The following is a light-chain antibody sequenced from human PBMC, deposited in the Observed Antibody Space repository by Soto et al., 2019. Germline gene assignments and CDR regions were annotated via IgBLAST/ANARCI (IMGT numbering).Light chain of an antibody. CDR2: GNS. Sequence: QSVLTQPPSVSGAPGQRVTISCTGSSNNIGAGYDVHWYQQLPGTAPKLLIYGNSNRPSGVPDRFSGSKSGTSASLAITGLQAEDEADYYCQSYDSSLSAVVFGGGTKLTVL. J-gene: IGLJ2*01. CDR1: SNNIGAGYD. V-gene: IGLV1-40*01. CDR3: QSYDSSLSAVV.